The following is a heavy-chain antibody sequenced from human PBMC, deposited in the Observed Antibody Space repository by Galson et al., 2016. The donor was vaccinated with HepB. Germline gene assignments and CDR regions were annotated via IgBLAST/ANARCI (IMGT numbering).Heavy chain of an antibody. CDR2: ISSGSRHI. J-gene: IGHJ6*02. CDR1: GFTLNNYA. V-gene: IGHV3-21*04. D-gene: IGHD5-12*01. CDR3: ARDRVDIVAAPSSIRNYYGMNV. Sequence: SLRLSCAASGFTLNNYALNWVRQAPGKGLQWVSSISSGSRHISNADSLKGRFSISRDDAKNSDFLQMNSLTVDDTAKYFCARDRVDIVAAPSSIRNYYGMNVWGQGTTVTVSS.